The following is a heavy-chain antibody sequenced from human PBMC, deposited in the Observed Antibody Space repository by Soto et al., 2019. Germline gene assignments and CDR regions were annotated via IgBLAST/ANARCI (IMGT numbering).Heavy chain of an antibody. J-gene: IGHJ4*02. CDR3: ARMGSSWNLRECYS. CDR1: AYTFTNYG. V-gene: IGHV1-18*01. CDR2: ISAYNGNI. Sequence: QVQLVQSGGEGKKPGASVKVPCKASAYTFTNYGISWVRQAPGQGLEWLGWISAYNGNINYAQKFRGRVTMTTDTSTSSAYLEVRSLRSDDAAVYYCARMGSSWNLRECYSWGQGTLVTVSS. D-gene: IGHD6-13*01.